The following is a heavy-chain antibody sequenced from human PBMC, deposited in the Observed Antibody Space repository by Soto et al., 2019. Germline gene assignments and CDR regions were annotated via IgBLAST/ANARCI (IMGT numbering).Heavy chain of an antibody. V-gene: IGHV1-69*12. D-gene: IGHD3-22*01. J-gene: IGHJ4*02. CDR2: IIPIFGTA. Sequence: QVQLVQSGAEVKKPGSSVKVSCKASGGTFSSYAISWVRQAPGQGLEWMGGIIPIFGTANYEQKFQGRVKITADESTSTAYMELSSLRSEDTAVYYCARMYYYGSSGLQGLDYWGQGTLVTVSS. CDR1: GGTFSSYA. CDR3: ARMYYYGSSGLQGLDY.